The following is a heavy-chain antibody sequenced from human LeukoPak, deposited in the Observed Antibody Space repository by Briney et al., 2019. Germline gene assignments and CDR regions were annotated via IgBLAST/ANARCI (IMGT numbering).Heavy chain of an antibody. CDR3: ARRVGYWNRSGCPPFDY. V-gene: IGHV4-30-4*08. Sequence: PSEILSLTCTVSGGSISSADFYWAWIRQPPGKGLEWIGYIYYTGSTFYNPSLKSRVTISPDTSENKFSLRLTSVTAADTAAYYCARRVGYWNRSGCPPFDYWGQGTLVTVSS. CDR1: GGSISSADFY. D-gene: IGHD2-2*03. CDR2: IYYTGST. J-gene: IGHJ4*01.